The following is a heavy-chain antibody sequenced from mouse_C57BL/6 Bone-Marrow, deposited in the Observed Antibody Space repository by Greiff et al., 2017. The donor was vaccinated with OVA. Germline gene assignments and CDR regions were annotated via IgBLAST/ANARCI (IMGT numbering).Heavy chain of an antibody. D-gene: IGHD2-3*01. J-gene: IGHJ2*01. CDR1: GYSFTSYY. V-gene: IGHV1-66*01. CDR3: AREGGYDGYYVDY. Sequence: VKLQESGPELVKPGASVKISCKASGYSFTSYYIHWVKQRPGQGLEWIGWIYPGSGNTKYNEKFKGKATLTADTSSSTAYMQLSSLTSEDSAVYYCAREGGYDGYYVDYWGQGTTLTVSS. CDR2: IYPGSGNT.